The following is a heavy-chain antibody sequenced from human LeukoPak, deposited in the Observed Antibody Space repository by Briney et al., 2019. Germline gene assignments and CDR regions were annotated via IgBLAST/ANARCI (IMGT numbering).Heavy chain of an antibody. V-gene: IGHV1-69*13. CDR2: IIPIFGTA. CDR3: AREGVGATKRGAFDY. CDR1: GGTFSSYA. D-gene: IGHD1-26*01. Sequence: ASVKVSCKASGGTFSSYAISWVRQAPGQGLEWMGGIIPIFGTANYAQKFQGRVTVTADESTSTAYMELSSLRFEDTAVYYCAREGVGATKRGAFDYWGQGTLVTVSS. J-gene: IGHJ4*02.